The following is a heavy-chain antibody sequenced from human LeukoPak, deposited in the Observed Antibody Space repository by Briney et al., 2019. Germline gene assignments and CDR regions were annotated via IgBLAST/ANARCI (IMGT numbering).Heavy chain of an antibody. Sequence: PSETLSLTCTVSGGSISSGGYYWSWIRQPPGKGLEWIGYIYHSGSTYYNPSLKSRVTIPVDRSKNQFSLKLSSVTAADTAVYYCARVIRILYYMDVWGKGTTVTVSS. CDR1: GGSISSGGYY. CDR3: ARVIRILYYMDV. CDR2: IYHSGST. D-gene: IGHD2-21*01. J-gene: IGHJ6*03. V-gene: IGHV4-30-2*01.